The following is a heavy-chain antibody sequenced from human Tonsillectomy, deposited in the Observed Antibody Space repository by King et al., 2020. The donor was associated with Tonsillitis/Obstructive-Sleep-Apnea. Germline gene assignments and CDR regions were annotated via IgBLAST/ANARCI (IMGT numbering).Heavy chain of an antibody. CDR1: GFTFSSYG. CDR2: IWYDGSNK. Sequence: QLVQSGGGVVQPGRSLRLSCAASGFTFSSYGMHWVRQAPGQGLEWVTVIWYDGSNKYYADAVKGRFTISRDNSKNTLFLQMNSLRAEDTAVYYCARGPGGWDFDLWGRGTLVTVSS. D-gene: IGHD2-15*01. V-gene: IGHV3-33*01. J-gene: IGHJ2*01. CDR3: ARGPGGWDFDL.